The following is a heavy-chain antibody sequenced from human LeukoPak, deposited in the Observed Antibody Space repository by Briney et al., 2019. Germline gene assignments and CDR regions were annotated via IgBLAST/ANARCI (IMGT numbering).Heavy chain of an antibody. J-gene: IGHJ6*02. CDR2: MHHGGST. V-gene: IGHV4-38-2*02. Sequence: PSETLSLTCTVSAYSISSAYHWGWIRQPPGKGLEWIGNMHHGGSTYYNPSLKSRVTMSVDTSKNQFSLRLSSVTAADTAVYYCARHDDIAVFRNGMDVWGQGTTVTVS. CDR3: ARHDDIAVFRNGMDV. D-gene: IGHD6-19*01. CDR1: AYSISSAYH.